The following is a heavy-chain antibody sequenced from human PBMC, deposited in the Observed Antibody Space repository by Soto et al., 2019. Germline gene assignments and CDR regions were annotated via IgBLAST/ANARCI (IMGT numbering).Heavy chain of an antibody. D-gene: IGHD3-22*01. J-gene: IGHJ3*02. CDR2: IYPGDSDT. CDR1: GYSFTSYW. CDR3: ARQTRDNMIVAAGAFDI. V-gene: IGHV5-51*01. Sequence: ESLKISCKGSGYSFTSYWIGWVRQMPGKGLEWMGIIYPGDSDTRYSPSFQGQVTISADKSISTAYLQWSSLKASDTAMYYCARQTRDNMIVAAGAFDIWGQGTMVTVS.